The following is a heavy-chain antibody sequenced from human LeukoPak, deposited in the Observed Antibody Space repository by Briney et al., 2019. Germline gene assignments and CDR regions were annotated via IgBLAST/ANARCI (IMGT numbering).Heavy chain of an antibody. CDR3: ARTAVGTETDYFDY. Sequence: GGSLRLSCAASGITVSSNYMSWVRQAPGKELEWVSIIYSAGSTYYADSVQGRFTISRDNPKNTLYLQINSLRAEDTALYYCARTAVGTETDYFDYWGQGTLVTVSS. V-gene: IGHV3-53*01. CDR2: IYSAGST. D-gene: IGHD4-23*01. J-gene: IGHJ4*02. CDR1: GITVSSNY.